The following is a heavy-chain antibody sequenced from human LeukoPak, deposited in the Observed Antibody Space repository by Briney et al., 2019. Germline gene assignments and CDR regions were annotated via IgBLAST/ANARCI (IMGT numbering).Heavy chain of an antibody. V-gene: IGHV3-21*01. CDR3: SCSPGRIYSNYANPDY. Sequence: GGSLRLSCVASGFTFSTYTMNWDRQAPGKGLEWVSCISGSNSYIHYADSVKGRFTISRDNAKYSLYLQMSSLSPDATAIHYCSCSPGRIYSNYANPDYWGQGTLVTVSS. CDR1: GFTFSTYT. J-gene: IGHJ4*02. CDR2: ISGSNSYI. D-gene: IGHD4-11*01.